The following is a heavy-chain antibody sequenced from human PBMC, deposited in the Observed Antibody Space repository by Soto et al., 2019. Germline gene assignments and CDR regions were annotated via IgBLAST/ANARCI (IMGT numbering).Heavy chain of an antibody. J-gene: IGHJ4*02. Sequence: SGPTLVNPTQTLTLTCTFSGFSLSTSGVGVGWIRQPPGKALEWLALIYWNDDERYSPSLKSRLTISKDTSKNQVVLTMTNMDPVDTAPYYCAHRRYSGSYFFPFDYWGQGTLVTVSS. CDR3: AHRRYSGSYFFPFDY. D-gene: IGHD1-26*01. CDR2: IYWNDDE. V-gene: IGHV2-5*01. CDR1: GFSLSTSGVG.